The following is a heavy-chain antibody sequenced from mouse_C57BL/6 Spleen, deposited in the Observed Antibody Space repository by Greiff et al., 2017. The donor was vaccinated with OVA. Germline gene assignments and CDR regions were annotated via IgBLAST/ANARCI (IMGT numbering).Heavy chain of an antibody. V-gene: IGHV6-6*01. CDR3: TRHPLDGYFYLDY. Sequence: EVKVEESGGGLVQPGGSMKLSCAASGFTFSDAWMDWVRQSPEKGLEWVAEIRNKANNHATYYAESVKGRFTISRDDSKSSVYLQMNSLRAEDTGIYYCTRHPLDGYFYLDYWGQGTTLTVSS. J-gene: IGHJ2*01. CDR2: IRNKANNHAT. D-gene: IGHD2-3*01. CDR1: GFTFSDAW.